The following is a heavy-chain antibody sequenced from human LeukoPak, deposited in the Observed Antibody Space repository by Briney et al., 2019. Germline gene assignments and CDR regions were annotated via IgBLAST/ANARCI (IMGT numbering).Heavy chain of an antibody. V-gene: IGHV3-48*04. Sequence: GGSLRLSCVASGFAFNIYSMNWVRQAPGKGLEWVSYIKYDSSTIYYGDSVKGRFTISRDNVKNSLYLQVSSLRAEDTSVYYCVRDGREGFDIWGHGTLVIVSS. CDR3: VRDGREGFDI. CDR1: GFAFNIYS. CDR2: IKYDSSTI. D-gene: IGHD5-24*01. J-gene: IGHJ3*02.